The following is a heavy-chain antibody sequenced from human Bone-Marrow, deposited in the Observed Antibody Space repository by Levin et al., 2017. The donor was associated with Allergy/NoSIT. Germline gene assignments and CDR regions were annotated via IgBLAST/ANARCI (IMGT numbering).Heavy chain of an antibody. CDR3: ASSGWYRGY. J-gene: IGHJ4*02. D-gene: IGHD6-19*01. V-gene: IGHV4-34*01. CDR1: GGSFRGYY. CDR2: INHSGST. Sequence: PSETLSLTCAVYGGSFRGYYWSWIRQPPGKGLEWIGEINHSGSTTYNPSLKSRVTISVDTSKNQFSLKLTSVTAADTAVYYCASSGWYRGYWGPGTLVTVSS.